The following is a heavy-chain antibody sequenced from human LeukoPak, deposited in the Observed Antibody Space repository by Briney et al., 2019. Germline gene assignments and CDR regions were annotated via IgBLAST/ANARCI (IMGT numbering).Heavy chain of an antibody. CDR2: IYHDGST. J-gene: IGHJ4*02. D-gene: IGHD1-14*01. CDR3: ARLGVIGRTFDY. Sequence: SETLSLTCNVFGFSISSDYYWGWIRQPPGEGLEWTATIYHDGSTYYNPSLKGRVIISLDTSKNQFSLTLTYVTAADTAVYYCARLGVIGRTFDYWGQGTLVSVSS. V-gene: IGHV4-38-2*02. CDR1: GFSISSDYY.